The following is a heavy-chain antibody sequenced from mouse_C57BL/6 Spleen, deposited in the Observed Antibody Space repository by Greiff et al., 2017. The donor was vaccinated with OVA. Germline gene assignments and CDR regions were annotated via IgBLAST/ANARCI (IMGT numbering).Heavy chain of an antibody. Sequence: EVLLVESGPGLAKPSQSLSLTCSASGYSITSDYWNWIRKFPGKKLEYMGYISYSGSTYYNPSLKSRISITRDTSKNQYYLPLNSATTEDTATYYCASGSSLAYWGQGTLVTVSA. V-gene: IGHV3-8*01. J-gene: IGHJ3*01. CDR1: GYSITSDY. CDR2: ISYSGST. D-gene: IGHD1-1*01. CDR3: ASGSSLAY.